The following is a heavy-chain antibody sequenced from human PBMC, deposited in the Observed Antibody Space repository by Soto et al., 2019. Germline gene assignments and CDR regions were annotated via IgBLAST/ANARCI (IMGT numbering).Heavy chain of an antibody. D-gene: IGHD2-21*02. CDR1: GFTFSSYA. CDR2: ISYDGSNK. V-gene: IGHV3-30-3*01. CDR3: ARSYCGGYCYSHVFVS. Sequence: QVQLVESGGGVVQPGRSLRLSCAASGFTFSSYAMHWVRQAPGKGLEWVSVISYDGSNKYYAYSVKGRFTISRDTSKNTLYLQMNSLRAEDTAVYYCARSYCGGYCYSHVFVSWGQGTMVTVSS. J-gene: IGHJ3*02.